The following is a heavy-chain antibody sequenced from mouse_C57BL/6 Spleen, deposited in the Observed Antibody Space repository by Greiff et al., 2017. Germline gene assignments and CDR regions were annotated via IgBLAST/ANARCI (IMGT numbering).Heavy chain of an antibody. J-gene: IGHJ2*01. V-gene: IGHV5-6*01. D-gene: IGHD2-5*01. CDR1: GFTFSSYG. Sequence: EVQLVESGGDLVKPGGSLTLSCAASGFTFSSYGMSWVRQTPDKRLEWVATISSGGSYTYYPDSVKGRFTISRDNAKNTLYLQMSSLKSEDTAMYYCARQGSNYAYYFDYWGQGTTLTVSS. CDR2: ISSGGSYT. CDR3: ARQGSNYAYYFDY.